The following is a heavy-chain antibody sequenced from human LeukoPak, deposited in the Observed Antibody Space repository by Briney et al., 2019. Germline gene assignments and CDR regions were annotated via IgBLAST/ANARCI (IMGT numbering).Heavy chain of an antibody. CDR3: ARVGSGYDFGFDY. V-gene: IGHV3-9*01. D-gene: IGHD5-12*01. J-gene: IGHJ4*02. Sequence: GGSLRLSCAASGFIFDDYAMHWVRQAPGKGLEWVSGIGWNSASIDYADSVKGRFTISRDNAKNSLYLQMNSLRDEDTPLYYCARVGSGYDFGFDYWGQGTLVTVSS. CDR2: IGWNSASI. CDR1: GFIFDDYA.